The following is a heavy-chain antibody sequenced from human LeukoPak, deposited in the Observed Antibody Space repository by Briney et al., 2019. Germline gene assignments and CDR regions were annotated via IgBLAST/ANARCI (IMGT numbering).Heavy chain of an antibody. J-gene: IGHJ4*02. V-gene: IGHV4-59*08. CDR2: IYYSGST. CDR1: GGSISSYY. D-gene: IGHD6-13*01. CDR3: ARLDSTAAAGTLDY. Sequence: SETLSLTCTVSGGSISSYYWSWIRQPPGKGLEWIGYIYYSGSTNYNPSLKSRVTISVDTSKNQFSLKLSSVTAADTAVYYCARLDSTAAAGTLDYWGQGTLVTVSS.